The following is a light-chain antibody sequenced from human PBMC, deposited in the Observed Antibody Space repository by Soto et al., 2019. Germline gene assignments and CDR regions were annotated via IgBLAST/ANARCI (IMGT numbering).Light chain of an antibody. Sequence: QSVLTQPPSVSGAPGQRVTISCTGSSSNIGAGYDVHWYQQLPGTAPKLLIYGNSNRPSGVPDRFSGSKSGTSALLAITGLQAEDEADYYCQSYDSSLSGWVFGGGTKLTVL. V-gene: IGLV1-40*01. CDR2: GNS. CDR1: SSNIGAGYD. CDR3: QSYDSSLSGWV. J-gene: IGLJ3*02.